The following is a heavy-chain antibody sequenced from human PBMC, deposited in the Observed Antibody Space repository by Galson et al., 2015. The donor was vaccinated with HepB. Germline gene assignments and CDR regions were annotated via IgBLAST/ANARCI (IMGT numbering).Heavy chain of an antibody. CDR3: ARAGIEQWLYPSRRDTWFDP. V-gene: IGHV3-13*04. D-gene: IGHD6-19*01. CDR2: IGTAGDT. J-gene: IGHJ5*02. CDR1: GFTFSSYD. Sequence: SLRLSCAASGFTFSSYDMHWVRQATGKGLEWVSAIGTAGDTYYPGSVKGRFTIPRENAKNSLYLQMNSLRAGDTAVYYCARAGIEQWLYPSRRDTWFDPWGQGTLVTVSS.